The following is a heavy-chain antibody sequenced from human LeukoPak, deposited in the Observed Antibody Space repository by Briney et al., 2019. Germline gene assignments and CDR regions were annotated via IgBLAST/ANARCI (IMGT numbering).Heavy chain of an antibody. J-gene: IGHJ5*02. D-gene: IGHD6-19*01. CDR1: GGSFSGYY. CDR2: INHSGST. V-gene: IGHV4-34*01. Sequence: SETLSLTCAVYGGSFSGYYWSWIRQPPGKGLEWIGEINHSGSTNYNPSLKSRVTISVDTSKNQFSLRLSSVTAADTAVYYCAREIAVAGTGNWFDPWGRGTLVTVSS. CDR3: AREIAVAGTGNWFDP.